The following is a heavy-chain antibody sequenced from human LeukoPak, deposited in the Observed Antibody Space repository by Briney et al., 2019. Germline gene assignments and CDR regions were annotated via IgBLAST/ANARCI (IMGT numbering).Heavy chain of an antibody. CDR3: VNRDGGWLQSSGMDV. CDR2: IYSGGST. J-gene: IGHJ6*02. D-gene: IGHD5-24*01. V-gene: IGHV3-53*01. CDR1: GFTVSRNY. Sequence: GGSLRLSCAVSGFTVSRNYMSWVRQAPGKGLEWVSVIYSGGSTDYADSVKGRFTISRDNSKNTLYLQMHSLRAEDTAIYYCVNRDGGWLQSSGMDVWGQGTAVTVSS.